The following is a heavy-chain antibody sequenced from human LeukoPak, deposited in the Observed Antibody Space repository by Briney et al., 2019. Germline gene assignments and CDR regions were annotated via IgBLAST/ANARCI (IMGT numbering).Heavy chain of an antibody. V-gene: IGHV3-23*01. CDR1: GFTFSSYA. CDR3: AKDALGGLPRYDAFDI. Sequence: GGSLRLSCAASGFTFSSYAMSWVRQAPGKGLEWVSAISGSGGSTYYADSVTGRFTISRDNSKNTLYLQMNSLRAEDTAVYYCAKDALGGLPRYDAFDIWGQGTMVTVSS. J-gene: IGHJ3*02. D-gene: IGHD2-21*01. CDR2: ISGSGGST.